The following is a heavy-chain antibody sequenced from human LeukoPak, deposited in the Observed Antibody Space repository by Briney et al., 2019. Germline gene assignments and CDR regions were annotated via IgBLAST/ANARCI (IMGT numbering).Heavy chain of an antibody. CDR3: ARRFRTRGDYFDY. J-gene: IGHJ4*02. V-gene: IGHV5-51*01. CDR2: IYPGDSDT. D-gene: IGHD1-14*01. CDR1: GYSFTSYW. Sequence: GESLEISCKGSGYSFTSYWIGLVRQMPGKGLEWMVIIYPGDSDTRYSPSVQGQVTISADKSISTAYLQWSSLKASDTAMYYCARRFRTRGDYFDYWGQGTLVTVSS.